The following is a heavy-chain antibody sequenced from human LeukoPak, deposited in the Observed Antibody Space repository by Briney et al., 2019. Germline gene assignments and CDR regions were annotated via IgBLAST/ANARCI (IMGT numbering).Heavy chain of an antibody. CDR2: IYYSGST. CDR3: ARAPSSTWYNPDAFDI. Sequence: PSETLSLTCTVSGGSISSYYWSWIRQTPGKGLEWIGYIYYSGSTNYNPSLKSRVTISVGTSKNQFSLKLSSVTAADTAVYYCARAPSSTWYNPDAFDIWGQGTMVTVSS. CDR1: GGSISSYY. V-gene: IGHV4-59*01. J-gene: IGHJ3*02. D-gene: IGHD6-13*01.